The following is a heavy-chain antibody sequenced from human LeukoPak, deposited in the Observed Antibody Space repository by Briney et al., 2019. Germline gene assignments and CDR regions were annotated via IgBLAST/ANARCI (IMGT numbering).Heavy chain of an antibody. CDR1: GGSISSGNW. Sequence: PSETLSLTCAVSGGSISSGNWWSWVRQPPGKGLEWIGEIYPSGSTNYNPSLKSRVTISVDKSKNQFSLKLNSVTAADTAVYYCARVSKADNSGWYPGYYDFWGQGTLVTVSS. V-gene: IGHV4-4*02. CDR3: ARVSKADNSGWYPGYYDF. CDR2: IYPSGST. D-gene: IGHD6-19*01. J-gene: IGHJ4*02.